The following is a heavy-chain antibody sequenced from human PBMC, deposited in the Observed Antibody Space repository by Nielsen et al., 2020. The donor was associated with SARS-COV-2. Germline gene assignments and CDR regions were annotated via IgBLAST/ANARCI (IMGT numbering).Heavy chain of an antibody. V-gene: IGHV3-20*01. J-gene: IGHJ4*02. CDR1: GFTFDDYC. CDR3: ARVYYDSSGYLNYFDY. CDR2: INWNGGSA. D-gene: IGHD3-22*01. Sequence: GGSLTLSCAASGFTFDDYCMSWVRQAPGKGLEWVSGINWNGGSAGYADSVKGRFTISRDNAKNYLYLQMNSLRAEDTTLYHCARVYYDSSGYLNYFDYWGQGTLVNVSS.